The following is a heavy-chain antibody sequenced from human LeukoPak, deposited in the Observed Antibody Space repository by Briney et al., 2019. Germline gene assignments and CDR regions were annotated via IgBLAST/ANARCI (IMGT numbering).Heavy chain of an antibody. CDR2: IYYSRST. Sequence: LRLSCAASGFTFSSYSMNWVRQAPGKGLEWIGYIYYSRSTSYSPSLKSRLTISVDTSKNQFSLKLSSVTAADTAVYYCARHLYYYDSSGYRNWFDPWGQGTLVTVSS. V-gene: IGHV4-59*08. J-gene: IGHJ5*02. CDR1: GFTFSSYS. D-gene: IGHD3-22*01. CDR3: ARHLYYYDSSGYRNWFDP.